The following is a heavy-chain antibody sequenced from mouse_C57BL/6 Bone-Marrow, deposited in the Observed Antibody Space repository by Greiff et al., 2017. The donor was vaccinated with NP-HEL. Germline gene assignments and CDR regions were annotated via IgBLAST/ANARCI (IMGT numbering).Heavy chain of an antibody. CDR3: ARQGFYYYGSSYWYFDV. CDR1: GFTFSDYY. CDR2: ISNGGGST. V-gene: IGHV5-12*01. J-gene: IGHJ1*03. D-gene: IGHD1-1*01. Sequence: EVMLVESGGGLVQPGGSLKLSCAASGFTFSDYYMYWVCQTPEKRLEWVAYISNGGGSTYYPDTVKGRFTISRDNAKNTLYLQMSRLKSEDTAMYYCARQGFYYYGSSYWYFDVWGTGTTVTVSS.